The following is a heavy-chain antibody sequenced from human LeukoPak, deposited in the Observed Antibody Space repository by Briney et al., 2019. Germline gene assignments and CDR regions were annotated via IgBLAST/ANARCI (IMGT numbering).Heavy chain of an antibody. CDR2: INPNSGGT. Sequence: ASVKVSCKASGYTFTGYYMHWVRQAPGQGLEWMGWINPNSGGTNYAQKFQGRVTMTRDTSISTAYMELSRLRSDDTAVYYCARDRSSNFDWLLPMYYFDYWGRGTLVTVSS. CDR3: ARDRSSNFDWLLPMYYFDY. J-gene: IGHJ4*02. V-gene: IGHV1-2*02. CDR1: GYTFTGYY. D-gene: IGHD3-9*01.